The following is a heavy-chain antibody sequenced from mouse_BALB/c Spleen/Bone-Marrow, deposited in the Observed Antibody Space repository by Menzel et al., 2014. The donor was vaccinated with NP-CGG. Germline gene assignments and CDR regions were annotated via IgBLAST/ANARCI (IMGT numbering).Heavy chain of an antibody. Sequence: VQLQQSGAELVKPGATVKLSCKASGYTFTSYRMNWVKQRPGRGLEWIGRIDPSDSETHYNQKFKDKATLTVDKSSSTAYIQLSSLTSEDSAVYYCARNWVYFDYWGQGTTLTVSS. CDR1: GYTFTSYR. D-gene: IGHD4-1*01. CDR3: ARNWVYFDY. J-gene: IGHJ2*01. CDR2: IDPSDSET. V-gene: IGHV1-69*02.